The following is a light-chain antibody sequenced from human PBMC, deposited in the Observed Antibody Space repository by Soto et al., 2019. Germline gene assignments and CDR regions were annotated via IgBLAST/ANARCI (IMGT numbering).Light chain of an antibody. Sequence: EIVLTQSPGTLSLSPGERATLSCRASQSISSFLAWYQQKPGQAPRLLISDASNRATGIPARFSGSGSGIDFTLTISSLEPEDFAVYYCQQRSDWPTFGGGTKVEI. J-gene: IGKJ4*01. CDR1: QSISSF. CDR2: DAS. CDR3: QQRSDWPT. V-gene: IGKV3-11*01.